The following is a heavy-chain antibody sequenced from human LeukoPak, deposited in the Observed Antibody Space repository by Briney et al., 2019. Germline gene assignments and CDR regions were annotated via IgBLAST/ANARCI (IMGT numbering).Heavy chain of an antibody. CDR3: ARRGLRGHYFDY. J-gene: IGHJ4*02. V-gene: IGHV1-69*06. D-gene: IGHD2-8*01. CDR1: GGTFSSYA. CDR2: IIPIFGTA. Sequence: ASVKVSCKASGGTFSSYAISWVRQAPGQGLEWMGGIIPIFGTANYAQKFQGRVTITADKSTSTAYMELSSLRSEDTAVYCCARRGLRGHYFDYWGQGTLVTVSS.